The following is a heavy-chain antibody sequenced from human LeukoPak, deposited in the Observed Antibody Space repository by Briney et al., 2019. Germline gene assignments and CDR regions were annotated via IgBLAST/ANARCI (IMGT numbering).Heavy chain of an antibody. CDR3: ARGEGGDGYSWRDY. CDR1: GYTFTGYY. CDR2: INPNSGGS. V-gene: IGHV1-2*02. J-gene: IGHJ4*02. Sequence: ASVKVSCKTSGYTFTGYYMHWVRQAPGQGLEWMGWINPNSGGSNYAQKFQGRVTMTRDTSISTTYMELNRLTSDDTAVYYCARGEGGDGYSWRDYWGQRTLVTVSS. D-gene: IGHD5-24*01.